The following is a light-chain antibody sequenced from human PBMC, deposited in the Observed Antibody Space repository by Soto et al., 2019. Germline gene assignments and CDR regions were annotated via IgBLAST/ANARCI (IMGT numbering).Light chain of an antibody. J-gene: IGKJ2*01. CDR1: QSVSSSY. CDR2: GAS. CDR3: QQFADSVYT. V-gene: IGKV3-20*01. Sequence: EIVLTQSPGTLSLSPGERATLSCRASQSVSSSYLAWYHQKPGQAPRLLLYGASNRATGIPDRFSGSGSGTDFTLTISRLEPEDCAVYYCQQFADSVYTFGQGAKLEIK.